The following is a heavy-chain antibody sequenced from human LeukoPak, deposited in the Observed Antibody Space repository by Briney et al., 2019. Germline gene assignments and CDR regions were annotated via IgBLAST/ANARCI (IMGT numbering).Heavy chain of an antibody. J-gene: IGHJ4*02. Sequence: PSETLSLTCAVYGGSFSGYYWSWIRQPPGKGLEWIGEINHSGSTNYNPSLKSRVTISVDTSKNQFSLKLSSVTAADTAVYYCARARGGMTTVTTLFDYWGQGTLVTVSS. CDR1: GGSFSGYY. CDR2: INHSGST. CDR3: ARARGGMTTVTTLFDY. D-gene: IGHD4-17*01. V-gene: IGHV4-34*01.